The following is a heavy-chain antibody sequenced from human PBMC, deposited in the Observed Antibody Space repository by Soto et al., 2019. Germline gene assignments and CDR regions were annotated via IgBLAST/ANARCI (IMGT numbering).Heavy chain of an antibody. CDR2: IHSSGSP. V-gene: IGHV4-31*03. Sequence: SETLSLTCTVSGASISSGDYYWSWIRQHPGKGPEWIGYIHSSGSPFYNPSLKSRVSISVDTSKKQFSLNLKSVTAADSAVYYCASNLPAATSEVVFDYWGQGTLVTV. CDR3: ASNLPAATSEVVFDY. D-gene: IGHD2-2*01. J-gene: IGHJ4*02. CDR1: GASISSGDYY.